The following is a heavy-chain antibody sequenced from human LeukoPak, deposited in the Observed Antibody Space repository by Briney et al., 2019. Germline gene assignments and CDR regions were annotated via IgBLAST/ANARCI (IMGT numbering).Heavy chain of an antibody. CDR3: ARAPYYYDSSGYYKY. CDR2: INHSGST. Sequence: SETLSLTCAVYGGSFSGYYWSWIRQPPGKGLEWIGEINHSGSTNYNPSLKSRVTISVDTSKNQFSPKLSSVTAADTAVYYCARAPYYYDSSGYYKYWGQGTLVTVSS. CDR1: GGSFSGYY. J-gene: IGHJ4*02. V-gene: IGHV4-34*01. D-gene: IGHD3-22*01.